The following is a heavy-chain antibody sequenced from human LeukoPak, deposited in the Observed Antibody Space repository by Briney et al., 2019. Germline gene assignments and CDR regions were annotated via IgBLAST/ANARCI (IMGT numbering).Heavy chain of an antibody. CDR2: IYYSGST. CDR1: GGSISSSSYY. D-gene: IGHD6-6*01. V-gene: IGHV4-39*07. Sequence: SETLSLTCTVSGGSISSSSYYWGWIRQPPGKGLEWIGSIYYSGSTYYNPSLKSRVTISVDTSKNQFSLKLSSVTAADTAVYYCARFLLAARTFDYWGQGTLVTVSS. CDR3: ARFLLAARTFDY. J-gene: IGHJ4*02.